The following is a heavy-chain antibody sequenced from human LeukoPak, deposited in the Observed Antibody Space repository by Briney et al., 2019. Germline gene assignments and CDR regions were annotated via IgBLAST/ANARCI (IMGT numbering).Heavy chain of an antibody. CDR1: GYTFTSYD. Sequence: GASVKVSCKASGYTFTSYDINWVRQAPGQGLEWMGWINTNTGNPTYAQGFTGRFVFSLDTSVSTAYLQISSLKAEDTAVYYCARERVVVAEYYYYYYMDVWGKGTTVTVSS. CDR3: ARERVVVAEYYYYYYMDV. D-gene: IGHD2-15*01. CDR2: INTNTGNP. V-gene: IGHV7-4-1*02. J-gene: IGHJ6*03.